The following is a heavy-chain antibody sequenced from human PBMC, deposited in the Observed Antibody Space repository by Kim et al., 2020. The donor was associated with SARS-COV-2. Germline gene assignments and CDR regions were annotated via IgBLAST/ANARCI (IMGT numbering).Heavy chain of an antibody. V-gene: IGHV3-7*03. CDR1: GFTFSAYW. CDR2: IKQDGSEK. CDR3: ARALVSSEGY. Sequence: GGSLRLSCAASGFTFSAYWMIWVRQAPGKGLEGVANIKQDGSEKNYVDSVKGRFTISRDNAKNSLYLHMNNLSVEDTAVYYCARALVSSEGYWGQGVLVTVSS. J-gene: IGHJ4*02. D-gene: IGHD2-21*01.